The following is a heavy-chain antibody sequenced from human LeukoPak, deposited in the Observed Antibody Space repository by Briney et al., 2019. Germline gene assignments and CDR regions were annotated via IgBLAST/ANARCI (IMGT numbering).Heavy chain of an antibody. CDR2: VDGGGGGT. D-gene: IGHD6-13*01. J-gene: IGHJ4*02. V-gene: IGHV3-23*01. CDR1: GFTLSSYA. Sequence: GGSLRLSCAASGFTLSSYAMTWVRQAPGRGLEWVSSVDGGGGGTYYADSVKGRFTIPRDNSKDTLYLQMDGLRAEDTAVYFCAKQSAGSAAWYSLHYDFWGQGTLVTVSS. CDR3: AKQSAGSAAWYSLHYDF.